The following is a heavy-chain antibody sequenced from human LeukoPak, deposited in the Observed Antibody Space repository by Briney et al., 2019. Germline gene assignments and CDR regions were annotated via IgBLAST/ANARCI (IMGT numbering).Heavy chain of an antibody. CDR2: ISSSSSYI. D-gene: IGHD7-27*01. V-gene: IGHV3-21*04. CDR3: APLWGTLDTFDI. J-gene: IGHJ3*02. CDR1: GFTFSSYS. Sequence: GGSLRLSCAASGFTFSSYSMNWVRQAPGKGLEWVSSISSSSSYIYYADSVKGRFTISRDNAKNSLYLQMNSLRAEDTAVYYCAPLWGTLDTFDIWGQGTMVTVSS.